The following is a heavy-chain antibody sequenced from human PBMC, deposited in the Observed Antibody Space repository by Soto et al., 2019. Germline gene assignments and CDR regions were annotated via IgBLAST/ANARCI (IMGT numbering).Heavy chain of an antibody. CDR3: ARDLSVVTVARTEYFQH. CDR1: GFTFSSYS. V-gene: IGHV3-48*02. Sequence: GGSLRLSCAASGFTFSSYSMNWVRQAPGKGLEWVSYISSSSSTIYYADSVKGRFTISRDNAKNSLYLQMNSLRDEDTAVYYCARDLSVVTVARTEYFQHWGQGTLVTVSS. D-gene: IGHD2-21*02. J-gene: IGHJ1*01. CDR2: ISSSSSTI.